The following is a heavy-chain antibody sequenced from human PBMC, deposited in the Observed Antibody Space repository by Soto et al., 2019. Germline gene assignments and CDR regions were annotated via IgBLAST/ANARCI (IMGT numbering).Heavy chain of an antibody. J-gene: IGHJ3*01. D-gene: IGHD2-8*01. CDR3: ARRCKVYRVRPSLDAV. V-gene: IGHV5-51*01. CDR1: GYMFTAYG. Sequence: GESLKISCQATGYMFTAYGIGWVRQMPGKGLEWMGIIYPSDSDTTYHPSMQGHVTVSVDKSVSTAYVHWSSLKASDTALYYCARRCKVYRVRPSLDAVSGLGTLDSASS. CDR2: IYPSDSDT.